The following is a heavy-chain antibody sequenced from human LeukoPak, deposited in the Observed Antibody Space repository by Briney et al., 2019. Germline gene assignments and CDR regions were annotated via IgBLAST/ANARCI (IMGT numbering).Heavy chain of an antibody. Sequence: PGGSLRLSCAASGFTFSSYEMNWVRQAPGKGLEWVSYISSSGSAKYYADSVKGRFTVSRDNAENSQYLQMNSLRAEDTAVYYCAREEGGRYSYAHGYFDYWGQGTLVTVAS. CDR3: AREEGGRYSYAHGYFDY. D-gene: IGHD5-18*01. J-gene: IGHJ4*02. CDR2: ISSSGSAK. V-gene: IGHV3-48*03. CDR1: GFTFSSYE.